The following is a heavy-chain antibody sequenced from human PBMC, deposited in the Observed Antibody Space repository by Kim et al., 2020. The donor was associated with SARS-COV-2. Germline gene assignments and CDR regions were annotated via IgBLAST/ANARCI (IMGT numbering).Heavy chain of an antibody. V-gene: IGHV3-30-3*01. CDR2: ISYNGDNA. J-gene: IGHJ6*02. CDR3: ARPSSGFIRIAMDV. Sequence: GGSLRLSCAASGFAFSTFALHWVRQAPGKGLEWVSVISYNGDNAYYADSVRGRFTISRDNSKNTLSLQMNSLRVEDTAVYYCARPSSGFIRIAMDVWGQGTTVTVSS. CDR1: GFAFSTFA. D-gene: IGHD3-16*02.